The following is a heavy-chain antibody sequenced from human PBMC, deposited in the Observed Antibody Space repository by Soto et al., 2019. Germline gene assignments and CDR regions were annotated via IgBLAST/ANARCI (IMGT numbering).Heavy chain of an antibody. CDR2: VWYDGSNK. V-gene: IGHV3-33*01. Sequence: QVQLVESGGGVVQPGRSLRLSGAASGFTFSSYGMHWVRQAPGKGLEWVAVVWYDGSNKYYADSVKGRFTISRDSSKNKLYLQRNSLRAEDTAVYYCARGGRFVAGSEGIDYWGQGTLVTVSS. D-gene: IGHD3-10*01. CDR3: ARGGRFVAGSEGIDY. J-gene: IGHJ4*02. CDR1: GFTFSSYG.